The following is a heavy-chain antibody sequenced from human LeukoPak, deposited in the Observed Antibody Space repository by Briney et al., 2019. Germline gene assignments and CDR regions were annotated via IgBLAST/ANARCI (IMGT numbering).Heavy chain of an antibody. J-gene: IGHJ4*02. CDR1: GFTFSSHG. V-gene: IGHV3-30*02. D-gene: IGHD5-12*01. CDR2: IRSDGSSN. CDR3: ARTPYSGYDFDY. Sequence: GGSLRLSCAASGFTFSSHGMQWVRQAPGKGLGWVTFIRSDGSSNYYGDSVKGRFTISRDDAKNSLYLQMNSLRAEDTAVYYCARTPYSGYDFDYWGQGTLVTVSS.